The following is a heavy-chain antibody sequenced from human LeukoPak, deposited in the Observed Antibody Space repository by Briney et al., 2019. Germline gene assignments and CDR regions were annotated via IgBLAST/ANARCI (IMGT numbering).Heavy chain of an antibody. D-gene: IGHD1-26*01. J-gene: IGHJ3*02. CDR1: GYTFTGYY. CDR3: ARRGSYWNGAFDI. V-gene: IGHV1-2*02. CDR2: INPNSGGT. Sequence: GASVKVSCKASGYTFTGYYMHWVRQAPGQGLEWMGWINPNSGGTNYAQKFQGRVTMTRDTSISTAYLQWSSLKASDTAMYYCARRGSYWNGAFDIWGQGTMVTVSS.